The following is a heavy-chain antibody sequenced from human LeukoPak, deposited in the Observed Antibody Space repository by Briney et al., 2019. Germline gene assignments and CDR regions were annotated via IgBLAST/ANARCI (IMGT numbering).Heavy chain of an antibody. CDR1: GFTFDDYA. CDR2: ISWNSGSI. V-gene: IGHV3-9*01. CDR3: ARVPHYGMDV. Sequence: GGSLRLSCAASGFTFDDYAMHWVRQAPGKGLEWVSGISWNSGSIGYADSVKGRFTISRDNAKNSLYLQMNSLRAEDTAVYYCARVPHYGMDVWGQGTTVTVSS. J-gene: IGHJ6*02.